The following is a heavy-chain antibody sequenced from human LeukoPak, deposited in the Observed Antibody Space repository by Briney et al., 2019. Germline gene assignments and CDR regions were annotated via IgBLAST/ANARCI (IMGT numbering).Heavy chain of an antibody. D-gene: IGHD2-21*02. CDR1: GFTFSNAW. V-gene: IGHV3-15*01. CDR2: IKSKTDGGTT. Sequence: GGSLRLSCAASGFTFSNAWMSWVRQAPGKGLEWVGRIKSKTDGGTTDYAAPVKGRFTISRDDSKNTLYLQMNSLKTEDTAVYYCTTDPVVYCGGDCYSDYWGQGTLVTVSS. J-gene: IGHJ4*02. CDR3: TTDPVVYCGGDCYSDY.